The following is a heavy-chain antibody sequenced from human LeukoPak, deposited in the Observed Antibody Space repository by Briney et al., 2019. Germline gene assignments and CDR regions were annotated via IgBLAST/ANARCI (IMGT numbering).Heavy chain of an antibody. CDR3: AKGGYYDLDAFDI. Sequence: QPGGSLRLSCAASGFTFSSYAMSWVRQAPGKGLEWVSGISWNSGSIGYADSVKGRFTISRYNAKNSLYLQMNSLRAEDTALYYCAKGGYYDLDAFDIWGQGTMVTVSS. CDR1: GFTFSSYA. V-gene: IGHV3-9*01. D-gene: IGHD1-26*01. CDR2: ISWNSGSI. J-gene: IGHJ3*02.